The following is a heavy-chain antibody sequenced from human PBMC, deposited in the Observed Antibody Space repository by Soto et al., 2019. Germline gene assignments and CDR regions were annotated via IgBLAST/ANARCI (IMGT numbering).Heavy chain of an antibody. CDR1: GFTFSPYW. CDR2: INNDGSEK. Sequence: EVQLVESGGDLVQPGGSLRLSCVASGFTFSPYWMSWVRQAPGRGLQWVATINNDGSEKYYADSVKGRFTISRDNARGSLYLQLTSLRAEDTAIYYCARRSNQDYWGQGTLVAVSS. CDR3: ARRSNQDY. J-gene: IGHJ4*02. D-gene: IGHD2-8*01. V-gene: IGHV3-7*01.